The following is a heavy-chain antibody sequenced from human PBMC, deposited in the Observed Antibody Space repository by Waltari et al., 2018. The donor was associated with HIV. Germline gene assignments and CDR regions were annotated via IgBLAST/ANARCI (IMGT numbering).Heavy chain of an antibody. Sequence: QVQLQESGPGLVKPSGTLSLTCDVPGGSISSSNWGSWVCQPTGKGMEWIGEIYHSGSTNYNPSLKSRVTISVDKSKNQFSLKLSSVTAADTAVYYCASKKREAGVEPPPVNFDLWGRGTLVTVSS. J-gene: IGHJ2*01. D-gene: IGHD3-10*01. V-gene: IGHV4-4*02. CDR2: IYHSGST. CDR3: ASKKREAGVEPPPVNFDL. CDR1: GGSISSSNW.